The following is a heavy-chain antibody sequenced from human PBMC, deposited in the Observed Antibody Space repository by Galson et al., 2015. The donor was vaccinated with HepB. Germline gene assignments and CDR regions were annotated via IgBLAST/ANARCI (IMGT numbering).Heavy chain of an antibody. CDR1: GFTFSSYS. V-gene: IGHV3-21*01. Sequence: SLRLSCAASGFTFSSYSMNWVRQAPGKGLEWVSSISSSSSYIYYADSVKGRFTISRDNAKNSLYLQMNSLRAEDTAVYYCARGSSSSSSNLYFDYWGQGTLVTVSS. D-gene: IGHD6-6*01. CDR3: ARGSSSSSSNLYFDY. CDR2: ISSSSSYI. J-gene: IGHJ4*02.